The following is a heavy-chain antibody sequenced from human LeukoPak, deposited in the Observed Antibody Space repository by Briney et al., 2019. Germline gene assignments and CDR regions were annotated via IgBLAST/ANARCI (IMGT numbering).Heavy chain of an antibody. CDR2: IYPGDSDT. D-gene: IGHD4-23*01. V-gene: IGHV5-51*03. Sequence: KPGESLKISCKGSGYSFTSYWIGWVRQMPGKGLEWMGIIYPGDSDTTYSPSFQGQVTISADKSISTAYLQWSSLKASDTAMYYCARLVVTRYYYMDVWGKGTTVTVSS. J-gene: IGHJ6*03. CDR3: ARLVVTRYYYMDV. CDR1: GYSFTSYW.